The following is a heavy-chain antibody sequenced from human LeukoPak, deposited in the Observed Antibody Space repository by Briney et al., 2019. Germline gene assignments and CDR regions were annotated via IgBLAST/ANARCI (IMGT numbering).Heavy chain of an antibody. V-gene: IGHV1-18*01. CDR3: ARWIAAAGAWYFDL. CDR1: GYTFTSYG. CDR2: ISAYNGNT. J-gene: IGHJ2*01. D-gene: IGHD6-13*01. Sequence: ASVKVSCKASGYTFTSYGISWVRQAPGQGLEWVGWISAYNGNTNYAQKLQGRVTMTTDTSTSTAYMELRSLRSDDTAVYYCARWIAAAGAWYFDLWGRGTLVTVSS.